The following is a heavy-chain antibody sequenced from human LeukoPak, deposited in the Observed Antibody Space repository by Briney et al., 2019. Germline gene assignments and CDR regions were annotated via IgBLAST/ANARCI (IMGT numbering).Heavy chain of an antibody. Sequence: PSETLSLTCAVYGGSFSGYYWSRIRQPPGKGLEWIGEINHSGSTNYNPSLKSRVTISVGTSKNQFSLKLSSVTAADTAVYYCARPLSRGSDDAFDIWGQGTMVTVSS. D-gene: IGHD2-15*01. CDR1: GGSFSGYY. V-gene: IGHV4-34*01. CDR2: INHSGST. CDR3: ARPLSRGSDDAFDI. J-gene: IGHJ3*02.